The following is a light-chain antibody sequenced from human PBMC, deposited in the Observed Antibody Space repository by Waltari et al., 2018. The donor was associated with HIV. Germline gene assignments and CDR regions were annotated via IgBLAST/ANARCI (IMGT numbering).Light chain of an antibody. Sequence: QAGLTQPPSVSKGLRQTATLTCTGNTNNVGNQGAAWLQQQQGHPPKLLSYRNNNRPSGISERLSASRSGNTAPLTIAERQPDDEADYYCSAWDSSLEAWVFGGGTKLTVL. CDR3: SAWDSSLEAWV. CDR2: RNN. V-gene: IGLV10-54*01. J-gene: IGLJ3*02. CDR1: TNNVGNQG.